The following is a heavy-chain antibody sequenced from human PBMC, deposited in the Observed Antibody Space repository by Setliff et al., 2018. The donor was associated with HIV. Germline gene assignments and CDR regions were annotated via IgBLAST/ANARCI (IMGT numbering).Heavy chain of an antibody. Sequence: GGSLRLSCAASGFTFNAHCMDWVRQAPGKGLEWVARSRNRANSYSTEYAASVKGGFTISRDESESSLYLQMHSLKTEDTAVYYCVRDLAATNMVRGRLYHYYYMDVWGKGTTVTVSS. CDR3: VRDLAATNMVRGRLYHYYYMDV. V-gene: IGHV3-72*01. J-gene: IGHJ6*03. CDR2: SRNRANSYST. CDR1: GFTFNAHC. D-gene: IGHD3-10*01.